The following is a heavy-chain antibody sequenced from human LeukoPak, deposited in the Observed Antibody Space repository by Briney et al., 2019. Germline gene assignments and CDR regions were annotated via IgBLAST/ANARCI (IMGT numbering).Heavy chain of an antibody. V-gene: IGHV3-30*18. D-gene: IGHD3-22*01. CDR2: ISYDGSNK. J-gene: IGHJ4*02. CDR1: GFTFSSYG. CDR3: AKSSSGYLLDY. Sequence: GRSLRLSCAASGFTFSSYGMHWVRQAPGKGLEGVAVISYDGSNKYYADSVKGRFTISRDNSKNTLYLQMNSLRAEDTAVYYCAKSSSGYLLDYWGQGTLVTVSS.